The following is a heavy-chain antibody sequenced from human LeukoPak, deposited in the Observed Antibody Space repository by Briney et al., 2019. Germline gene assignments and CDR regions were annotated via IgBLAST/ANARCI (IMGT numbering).Heavy chain of an antibody. CDR2: FDPEDGET. J-gene: IGHJ5*02. V-gene: IGHV1-24*01. Sequence: GASVKVSCKVSGYTLTELSMHWVRQAPGKGLEWMGGFDPEDGETIYAQKFQGRVTMTEDTSTDTAYMELSSLRSEDTAVYCCATWGSSLALYWFDPWGQGTLVTVSS. CDR3: ATWGSSLALYWFDP. CDR1: GYTLTELS. D-gene: IGHD6-6*01.